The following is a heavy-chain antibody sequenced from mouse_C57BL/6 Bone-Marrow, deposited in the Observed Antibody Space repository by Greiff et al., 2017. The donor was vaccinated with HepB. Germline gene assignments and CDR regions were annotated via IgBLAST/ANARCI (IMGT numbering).Heavy chain of an antibody. V-gene: IGHV1-52*01. CDR1: GYTFTSYW. CDR2: IDPSDSET. Sequence: QVQLQQPGAELVRPGSSVKLSCKASGYTFTSYWMHWVKQRPIQGLEWIGNIDPSDSETHYNQKFKDKATLTIDNSSSTAYMPLSSLTSEDSAVYYCARSGNYYGSKDNWGQGTTLTVSS. J-gene: IGHJ2*01. D-gene: IGHD1-1*01. CDR3: ARSGNYYGSKDN.